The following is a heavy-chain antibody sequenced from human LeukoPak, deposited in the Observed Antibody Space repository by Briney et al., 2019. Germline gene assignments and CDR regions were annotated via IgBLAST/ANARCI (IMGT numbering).Heavy chain of an antibody. V-gene: IGHV3-21*01. CDR3: ARDEAAAAYFQH. J-gene: IGHJ1*01. CDR2: ISSSSSYI. Sequence: VGSLKLSCAASGFTFSSYGMHWVRQAPGKGLEWVSSISSSSSYIYYADSVKGRFTISRDNAKNSLYLQMNSLRAEDTAVYYCARDEAAAAYFQHCGQGALVAGSS. CDR1: GFTFSSYG. D-gene: IGHD6-13*01.